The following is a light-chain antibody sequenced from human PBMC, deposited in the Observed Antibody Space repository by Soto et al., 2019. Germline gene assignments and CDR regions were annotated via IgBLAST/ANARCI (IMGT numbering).Light chain of an antibody. CDR3: QQYGGSPRT. J-gene: IGKJ1*01. Sequence: EIGLTQSPGTLSLSPGGRATLSCRASQSVSRNYVAWYQQKPGQAPRLLIYGASSRASGIPDRFSGSGSGADFTLSITRLEPEDFAVYYCQQYGGSPRTFGQGTKVEVK. CDR2: GAS. CDR1: QSVSRNY. V-gene: IGKV3-20*01.